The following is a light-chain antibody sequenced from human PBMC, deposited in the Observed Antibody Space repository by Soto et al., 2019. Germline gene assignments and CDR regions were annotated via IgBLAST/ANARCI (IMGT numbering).Light chain of an antibody. V-gene: IGKV1-39*01. Sequence: DIQMNQSLSSLSASVGDRVTITCRASQTIASYVNWYQQKPGKAPKVLIYAASSLQSGVPSRFSGSGSGTDFTLTISSLQPEDFATYYCQQCYGSPWTFGQGTKVEIK. CDR2: AAS. CDR1: QTIASY. CDR3: QQCYGSPWT. J-gene: IGKJ1*01.